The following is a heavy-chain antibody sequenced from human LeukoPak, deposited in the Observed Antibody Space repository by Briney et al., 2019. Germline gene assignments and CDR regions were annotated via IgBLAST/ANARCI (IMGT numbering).Heavy chain of an antibody. CDR3: ARAEPNYYDSSGYTYYFDY. V-gene: IGHV3-53*01. CDR1: GFTVISNY. J-gene: IGHJ4*02. CDR2: IYSGGST. D-gene: IGHD3-22*01. Sequence: PGGSLRLSCAASGFTVISNYMSWVRQAPGKGLEWVSLIYSGGSTYYADSVRGRFTISRDNSKNTLCLQMNSLRADDTAVYYCARAEPNYYDSSGYTYYFDYWGQGTLVTVSS.